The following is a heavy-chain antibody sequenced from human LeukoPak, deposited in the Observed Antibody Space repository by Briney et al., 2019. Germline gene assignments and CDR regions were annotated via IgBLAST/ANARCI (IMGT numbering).Heavy chain of an antibody. CDR3: ARSLYGGAADDY. J-gene: IGHJ4*02. CDR1: GYTFTSYD. CDR2: MNPNSGNT. Sequence: ASVKVSCKASGYTFTSYDINWVRQAPGQGLEWMGWMNPNSGNTGYAQKFQGRVTMTRNTSISTAYMELSSLRSEDTAVYYCARSLYGGAADDYWGQGTLVTVSS. V-gene: IGHV1-8*01. D-gene: IGHD3-16*01.